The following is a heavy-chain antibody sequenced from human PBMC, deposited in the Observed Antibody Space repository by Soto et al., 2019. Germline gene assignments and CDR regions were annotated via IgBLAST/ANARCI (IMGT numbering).Heavy chain of an antibody. J-gene: IGHJ4*02. CDR3: ARDYSSYGPFDY. V-gene: IGHV3-21*01. CDR1: GFTFSSYS. Sequence: GGSLRLSCAASGFTFSSYSMNWVRQAPGKGLEWVSSISSSSSYIYYADSVKGRFTISRDNAKNSLYLQMNSLRAEDTAVYYCARDYSSYGPFDYWGQGTLVTVSS. D-gene: IGHD5-18*01. CDR2: ISSSSSYI.